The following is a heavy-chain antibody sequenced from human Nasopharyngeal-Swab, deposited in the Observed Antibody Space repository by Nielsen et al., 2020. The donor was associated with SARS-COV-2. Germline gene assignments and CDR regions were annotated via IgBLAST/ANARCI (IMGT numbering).Heavy chain of an antibody. CDR3: FGYYDTSGYDNYYGMDV. D-gene: IGHD3-22*01. Sequence: ASVKVSCKASGHTFTSYYIHWVRQAPGQGPVWMGIINPSGGSTSYAQKFQGRVTMTSDTSTSTVYMELSSLRYEDTAVYYCFGYYDTSGYDNYYGMDVWGQGTTVTVSS. V-gene: IGHV1-46*01. CDR1: GHTFTSYY. CDR2: INPSGGST. J-gene: IGHJ6*02.